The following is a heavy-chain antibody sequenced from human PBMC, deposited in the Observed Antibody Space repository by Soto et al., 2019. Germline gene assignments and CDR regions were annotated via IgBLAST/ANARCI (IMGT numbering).Heavy chain of an antibody. CDR1: CFAFTNYG. D-gene: IGHD2-2*01. CDR3: ARDVAMPTGLGLGY. Sequence: PGGSLRLSCAASCFAFTNYGMHWVRQAPGKGLEWVAFVSNDGNRKYYADSVKGRFTISRDNSENTVYLQMTSLRRDDTAVFYCARDVAMPTGLGLGYWGQGALVTVSS. J-gene: IGHJ4*02. V-gene: IGHV3-30*03. CDR2: VSNDGNRK.